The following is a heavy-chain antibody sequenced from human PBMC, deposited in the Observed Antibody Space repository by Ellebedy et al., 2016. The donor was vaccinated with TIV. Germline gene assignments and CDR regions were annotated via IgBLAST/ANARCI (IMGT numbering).Heavy chain of an antibody. V-gene: IGHV3-23*01. CDR3: AKPPEQWLIHTGLDS. CDR2: TSGSGSLT. Sequence: PGGSLRLSCVASGFTFSTTAMSWVRPAPGKGLEWVSATSGSGSLTYYADSVRGRFTISRDNTNNTLYLQMNSLRVEDTATYYCAKPPEQWLIHTGLDSWGQGTLVTVAS. D-gene: IGHD6-19*01. CDR1: GFTFSTTA. J-gene: IGHJ4*02.